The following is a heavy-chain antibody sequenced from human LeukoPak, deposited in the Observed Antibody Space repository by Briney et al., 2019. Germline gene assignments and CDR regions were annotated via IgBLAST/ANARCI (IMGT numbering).Heavy chain of an antibody. Sequence: RTGGSLRLSCAASGFTFDDYGMSWVRQAPGKGLEWVSGINWNGGSTGYADSVKGRFTISRDNAKNSLYLQMNSLRAEDTALYYCAKGGYSGYESWFDPWGQGTLVTVSS. V-gene: IGHV3-20*04. J-gene: IGHJ5*02. CDR2: INWNGGST. CDR1: GFTFDDYG. D-gene: IGHD5-12*01. CDR3: AKGGYSGYESWFDP.